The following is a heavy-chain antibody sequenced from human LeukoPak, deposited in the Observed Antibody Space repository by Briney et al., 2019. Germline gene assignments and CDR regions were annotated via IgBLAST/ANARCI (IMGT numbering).Heavy chain of an antibody. CDR2: IYYSGST. D-gene: IGHD6-13*01. J-gene: IGHJ6*03. CDR3: ARVVAAAGTFLWAGYYYYMDV. Sequence: SETLSLTCTVSGGSISSHYWSWIRQPPGKGLEWIGYIYYSGSTNYNPSLKSRVTISVDTSKNQFSLKLSSVTAADTAVYYCARVVAAAGTFLWAGYYYYMDVWGKGTTLTVSS. V-gene: IGHV4-59*11. CDR1: GGSISSHY.